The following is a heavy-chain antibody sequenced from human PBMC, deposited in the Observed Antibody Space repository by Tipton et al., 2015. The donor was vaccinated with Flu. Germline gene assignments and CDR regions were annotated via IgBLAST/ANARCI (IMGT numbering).Heavy chain of an antibody. CDR1: GGPISTYY. CDR3: ARAPYSDYDTSGSSFDY. CDR2: INYNGGT. Sequence: LRLSCTVSGGPISTYYWSWIRQPPGKGLEWIGFINYNGGTDYNPSLKSRVTISVDTSKNQFSLRLSSVTAADTAVYYCARAPYSDYDTSGSSFDYWGQGTLVTVSS. D-gene: IGHD3-22*01. V-gene: IGHV4-59*01. J-gene: IGHJ4*02.